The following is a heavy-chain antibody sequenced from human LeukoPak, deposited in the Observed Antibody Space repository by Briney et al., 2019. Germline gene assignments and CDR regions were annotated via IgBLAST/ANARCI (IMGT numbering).Heavy chain of an antibody. Sequence: SETLSLTCTVSGGSISSSSYYWGWIRQPPGKGLEWIGSIYYSGSTYYNPSLKSRVTISVDTSKNQFSLKLSSVTAADTAVYYCARDNGWYYDSSGYYASAAFDIWGQGTMVTVSS. CDR3: ARDNGWYYDSSGYYASAAFDI. CDR2: IYYSGST. D-gene: IGHD3-22*01. V-gene: IGHV4-39*07. J-gene: IGHJ3*02. CDR1: GGSISSSSYY.